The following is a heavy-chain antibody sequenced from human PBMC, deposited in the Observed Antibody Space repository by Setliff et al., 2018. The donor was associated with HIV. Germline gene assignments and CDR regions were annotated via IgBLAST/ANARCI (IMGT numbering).Heavy chain of an antibody. D-gene: IGHD2-15*01. CDR3: ARDSRDIVVVIAPEPEPYYYYGMDV. Sequence: SVKVSCKASGDTFNSHAIRWVRQAPGQGLEWMGGIIPIFGTPNYAQKFKGRLTITADESTSTVYMELSSLRSEDTAVYYCARDSRDIVVVIAPEPEPYYYYGMDVWGEGTTVTVSS. J-gene: IGHJ6*04. V-gene: IGHV1-69*13. CDR2: IIPIFGTP. CDR1: GDTFNSHA.